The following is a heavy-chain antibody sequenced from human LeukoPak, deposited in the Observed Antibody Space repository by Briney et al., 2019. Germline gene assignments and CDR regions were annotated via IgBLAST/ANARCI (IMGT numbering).Heavy chain of an antibody. J-gene: IGHJ4*02. CDR3: ASTYYDSSGYYLH. CDR2: INHRGST. Sequence: SETLSLTCAVYGGSFSGYYWSWIRQPPGKGLEWIGEINHRGSTNYNPSLKSRVTISVDKSKNQFSLKLSSVTAADTAVYYCASTYYDSSGYYLHWGQGTLVTVSS. D-gene: IGHD3-22*01. CDR1: GGSFSGYY. V-gene: IGHV4-34*01.